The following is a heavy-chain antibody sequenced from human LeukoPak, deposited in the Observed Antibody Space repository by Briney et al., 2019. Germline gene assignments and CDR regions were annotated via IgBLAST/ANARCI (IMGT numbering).Heavy chain of an antibody. CDR1: GYTFTGYY. V-gene: IGHV1-2*02. Sequence: ASVKVSFKASGYTFTGYYMHWVRQAPGQGLEWMGWINPNSGGTNYAQKFQGRVTMTRDTSISTAYMELSRLRSDDTAVYYCARDNRPSEWEPPVADAFDIWGQGTMVTVSS. CDR2: INPNSGGT. D-gene: IGHD1-26*01. CDR3: ARDNRPSEWEPPVADAFDI. J-gene: IGHJ3*02.